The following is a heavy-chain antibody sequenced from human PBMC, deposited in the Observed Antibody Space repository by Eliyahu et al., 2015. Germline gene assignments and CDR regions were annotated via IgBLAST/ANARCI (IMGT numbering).Heavy chain of an antibody. Sequence: QVQLVESGGGLVRPGGSLRLSCAASGFXXSDYFXTWXRQAPGKGPGWVSYIGXSGSRIYYADSVKGRFTISRDNAKNSLFLQMNSLRAEDTAVYYCARDCGYSYGSAFDIWGQGTMVTVSS. CDR3: ARDCGYSYGSAFDI. D-gene: IGHD5-18*01. CDR2: IGXSGSRI. V-gene: IGHV3-11*01. J-gene: IGHJ3*02. CDR1: GFXXSDYF.